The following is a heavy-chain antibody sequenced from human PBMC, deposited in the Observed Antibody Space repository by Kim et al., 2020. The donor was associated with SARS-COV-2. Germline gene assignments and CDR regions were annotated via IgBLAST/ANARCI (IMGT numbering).Heavy chain of an antibody. CDR2: INPDSGGT. CDR1: GYTFTSCS. J-gene: IGHJ4*02. Sequence: ASVKVSCKASGYTFTSCSIHWVRQAPGQGLEWMGWINPDSGGTNYSQKFQDRVTLTRDTSASTVYMELTSLRFEDTALYYCARATRARWPYHFDYWGQGT. CDR3: ARATRARWPYHFDY. D-gene: IGHD2-2*01. V-gene: IGHV1-3*01.